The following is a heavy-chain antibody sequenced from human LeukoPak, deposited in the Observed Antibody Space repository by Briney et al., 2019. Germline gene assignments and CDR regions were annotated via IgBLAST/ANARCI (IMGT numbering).Heavy chain of an antibody. D-gene: IGHD2-15*01. V-gene: IGHV4-59*01. CDR1: GGSISTYY. Sequence: SETLSLTCTVSGGSISTYYRSWIRQPPGKGLEWIGYIHYSGTANYNPSLKSRVTISVDTSKNQFSLRPSSVTAADTAVYYCARDSGGPLYSFDYWGQGTLVTVSS. CDR2: IHYSGTA. J-gene: IGHJ4*02. CDR3: ARDSGGPLYSFDY.